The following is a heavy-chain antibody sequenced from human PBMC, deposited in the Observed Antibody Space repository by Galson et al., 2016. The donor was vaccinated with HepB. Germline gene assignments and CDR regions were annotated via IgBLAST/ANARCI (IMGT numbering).Heavy chain of an antibody. Sequence: GSLRLSCAASGFSFSSYAMSWVRQAPGKGLEWVSGITSGGTTYYADSVKGRFTISRDNSKSILYLQMKSLRDEDTAVYYCAKRPYSYGWHYGMDVWGQGTTVTVSS. CDR3: AKRPYSYGWHYGMDV. CDR1: GFSFSSYA. D-gene: IGHD5-18*01. CDR2: ITSGGTT. J-gene: IGHJ6*02. V-gene: IGHV3-23*01.